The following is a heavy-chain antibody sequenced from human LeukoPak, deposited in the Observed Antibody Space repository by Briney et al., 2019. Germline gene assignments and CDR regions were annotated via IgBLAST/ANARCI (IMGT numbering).Heavy chain of an antibody. CDR2: IYTSGST. CDR3: ATTVGNSGSWQTGYMDV. D-gene: IGHD6-13*01. CDR1: GGSISSYY. Sequence: SETLSLTCTVSGGSISSYYWSWIRQPAGKGLEWIGRIYTSGSTNYNPSLKSRVTMSVGTSKNQFSLKLSSVTAAAPAWYYCATTVGNSGSWQTGYMDVWGKGTTVTVSS. V-gene: IGHV4-4*07. J-gene: IGHJ6*03.